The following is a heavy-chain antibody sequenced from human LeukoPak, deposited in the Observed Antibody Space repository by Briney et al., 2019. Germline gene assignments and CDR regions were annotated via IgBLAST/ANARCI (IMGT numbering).Heavy chain of an antibody. J-gene: IGHJ5*02. D-gene: IGHD2-2*01. Sequence: KTSQTLSLTYAISGDSVSSNSVTWNWIRQSPSRGLEWLGRTYYRSTWYNDYAVSVRGRITVNPDTSKNQFSLHLNSVTPEDTAVYYCARRLTQYDCFDPWGQGILVTVSS. CDR1: GDSVSSNSVT. CDR3: ARRLTQYDCFDP. V-gene: IGHV6-1*01. CDR2: TYYRSTWYN.